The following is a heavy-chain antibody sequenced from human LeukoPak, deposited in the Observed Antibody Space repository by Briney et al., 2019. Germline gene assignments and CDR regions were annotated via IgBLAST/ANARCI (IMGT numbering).Heavy chain of an antibody. J-gene: IGHJ4*02. D-gene: IGHD6-19*01. CDR1: GYTFTSYD. Sequence: GASVKLSCKASGYTFTSYDINWVRQATGQGLEWMGWMNPNSGNTGYAQKFQGRVTMTRNTSISTAYMELSSLRSEDTAVYYCARVMGIAVANDYWGEGTLVPVSS. CDR3: ARVMGIAVANDY. V-gene: IGHV1-8*01. CDR2: MNPNSGNT.